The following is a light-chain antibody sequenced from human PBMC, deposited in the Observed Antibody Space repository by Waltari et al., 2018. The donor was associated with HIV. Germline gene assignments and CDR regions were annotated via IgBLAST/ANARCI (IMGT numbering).Light chain of an antibody. CDR1: ALPNKY. CDR2: KDS. CDR3: QSADSSGTYVL. Sequence: SYELTQPPSVSVSPGQTARITCSGDALPNKYAYWYQRKPGQAPVLVIYKDSERPSGIPERFSGSSSGTTVTLTISGVQAEDEADYYCQSADSSGTYVLFGGGTKLTVL. J-gene: IGLJ2*01. V-gene: IGLV3-25*03.